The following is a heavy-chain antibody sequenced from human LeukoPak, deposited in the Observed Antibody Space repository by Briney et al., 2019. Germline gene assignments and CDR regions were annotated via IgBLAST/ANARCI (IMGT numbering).Heavy chain of an antibody. V-gene: IGHV3-21*01. J-gene: IGHJ1*01. CDR3: GRAFPPLRTSSAGDL. CDR2: ISGRSSHI. CDR1: GFSFSDYD. Sequence: GGSLRLSCSASGFSFSDYDMNWGRQAPGKGLEWVSAISGRSSHIYYGESVKGRFTISRDNAKNSLYLQMDSLGVEDTAVYYCGRAFPPLRTSSAGDLWGQGTLVIVSS. D-gene: IGHD3-16*01.